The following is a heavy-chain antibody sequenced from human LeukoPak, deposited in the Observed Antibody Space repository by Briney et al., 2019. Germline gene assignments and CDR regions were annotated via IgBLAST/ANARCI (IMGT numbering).Heavy chain of an antibody. J-gene: IGHJ3*02. V-gene: IGHV3-15*01. Sequence: GGSLRLSCAASGFTFSNYAMSWVRQAPGKGLEWVGRIKSKTDGGTTDYAAPVKGRFTISRDDSKNTLYLQMNSLKTEDTAVYYCTAWIQLWLDAFDIWGQGTMVTVSS. CDR3: TAWIQLWLDAFDI. CDR1: GFTFSNYA. D-gene: IGHD5-18*01. CDR2: IKSKTDGGTT.